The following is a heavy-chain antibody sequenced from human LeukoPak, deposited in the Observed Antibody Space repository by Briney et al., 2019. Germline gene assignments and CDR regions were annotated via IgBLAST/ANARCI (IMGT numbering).Heavy chain of an antibody. D-gene: IGHD2-2*01. J-gene: IGHJ4*02. CDR3: ARDRRNVVVPAVAFDY. CDR1: GYTFTSYG. Sequence: VSVKVSCKASGYTFTSYGISWVRQAPGQGLEWMGWISAYNGNTNYAQKLQGRVTMTTDTSTSTAYMELRSLRSDDTAVYYCARDRRNVVVPAVAFDYWGQGTLVTVSS. CDR2: ISAYNGNT. V-gene: IGHV1-18*04.